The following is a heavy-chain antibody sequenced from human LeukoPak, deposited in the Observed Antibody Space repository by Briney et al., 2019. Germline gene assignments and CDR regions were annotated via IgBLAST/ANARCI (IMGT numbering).Heavy chain of an antibody. CDR2: FYTSGIT. J-gene: IGHJ4*02. CDR1: GDSISTCF. CDR3: ARDPIRRVGATSFDY. V-gene: IGHV4-4*07. D-gene: IGHD1-26*01. Sequence: SETLSLTCTVSGDSISTCFWSWIRQPAGKGLEWIGRFYTSGITNCNPSLKSRVTMSLDTSKNQFSLNLSSVTAADTAVYYCARDPIRRVGATSFDYWGQGTLVTVSS.